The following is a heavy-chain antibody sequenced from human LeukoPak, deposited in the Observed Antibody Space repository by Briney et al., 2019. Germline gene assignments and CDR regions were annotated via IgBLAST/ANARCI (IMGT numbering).Heavy chain of an antibody. D-gene: IGHD3-10*01. Sequence: SETLSLTCTVSGGSISSGDYYWSWIRQPPGKGLEWIGYIYYSGSTYYNPSLKSRVTISVDTSKNQFSLKLSSVTAADTAVYYCARVLLWFGDPLNWFDPWGQGTLVTVSS. CDR2: IYYSGST. CDR3: ARVLLWFGDPLNWFDP. J-gene: IGHJ5*02. CDR1: GGSISSGDYY. V-gene: IGHV4-30-4*01.